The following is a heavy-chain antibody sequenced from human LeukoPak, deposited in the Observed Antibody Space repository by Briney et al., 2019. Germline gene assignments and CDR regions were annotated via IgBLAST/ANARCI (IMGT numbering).Heavy chain of an antibody. CDR3: ARGYSYNY. D-gene: IGHD5-18*01. Sequence: ASVKVSFKASGYTFTSYGISWVRQAPGQGLEWMGGIIPIFGTANYAQKFQGRVTITADESTSTAYMELSSLRSEDTAVYYCARGYSYNYWGQGTLVTVSS. CDR1: GYTFTSYG. V-gene: IGHV1-69*13. CDR2: IIPIFGTA. J-gene: IGHJ4*02.